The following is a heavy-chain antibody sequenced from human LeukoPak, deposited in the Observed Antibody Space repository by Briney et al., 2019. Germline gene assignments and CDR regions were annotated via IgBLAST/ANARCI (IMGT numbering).Heavy chain of an antibody. CDR2: IYHSGST. CDR1: GGSISSSSYY. Sequence: SETLSLTCTVSGGSISSSSYYWGWIRQPPGKGLEWIGSIYHSGSTYYNPSLKSRVTISVDTSKNQFSLKLSSVTAADTAVYYCARDGVGATEWGQGTLVTVSS. J-gene: IGHJ4*02. V-gene: IGHV4-39*07. CDR3: ARDGVGATE. D-gene: IGHD1-26*01.